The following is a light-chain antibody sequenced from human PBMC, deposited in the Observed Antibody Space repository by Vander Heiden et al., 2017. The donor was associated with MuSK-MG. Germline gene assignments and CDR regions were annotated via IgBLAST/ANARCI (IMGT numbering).Light chain of an antibody. CDR3: QQRSLRPPGGK. Sequence: EIVLTQSPVTLSLSPGERATLSCRASQNINNYLAWYQQKPGQAPRLLIFDASHRATGIQARFSGTGSGTDFILTISSLEPEDFAVYFCQQRSLRPPGGKFGQGTKVEIK. CDR2: DAS. V-gene: IGKV3-11*01. CDR1: QNINNY. J-gene: IGKJ1*01.